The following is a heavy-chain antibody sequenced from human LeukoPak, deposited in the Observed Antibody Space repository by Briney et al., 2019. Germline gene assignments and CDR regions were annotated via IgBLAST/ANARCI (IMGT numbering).Heavy chain of an antibody. CDR2: ISYNGGNK. CDR3: ARGDHFTGYLQYYFDQ. Sequence: GGSLRLSCAASGFTFSDYGMHWVRQAPGKGLEWVAVISYNGGNKYYRDSVKGRFTISRNNSNNTLYLQMNSLRAEDTAVYFCARGDHFTGYLQYYFDQWGQGTLVTVSS. CDR1: GFTFSDYG. D-gene: IGHD3-9*01. J-gene: IGHJ4*02. V-gene: IGHV3-30*03.